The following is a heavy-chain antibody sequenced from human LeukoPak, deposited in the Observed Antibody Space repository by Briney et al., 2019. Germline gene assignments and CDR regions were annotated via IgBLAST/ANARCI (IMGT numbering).Heavy chain of an antibody. CDR2: INHSGST. CDR3: GLVVVAATRRWFDP. D-gene: IGHD2-15*01. CDR1: GGSFSGYY. V-gene: IGHV4-34*01. J-gene: IGHJ5*02. Sequence: SETLSLTCAVYGGSFSGYYCSWIRQPPGKGLEWIGEINHSGSTNYNPSLKRRVTISVDTSKNQFSLKLSSVTAADTAVYYCGLVVVAATRRWFDPWGQGTLVTVSS.